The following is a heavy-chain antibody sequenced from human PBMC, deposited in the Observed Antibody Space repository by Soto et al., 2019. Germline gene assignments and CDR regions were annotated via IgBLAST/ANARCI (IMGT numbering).Heavy chain of an antibody. Sequence: QLQLQESGPGLVKPSETLSLTCTVSGGSISSSSYYWGWIRQPPGKGLEWIGSIYYSGSTYYNPSLKSRVTISVDTSKNQLSLKLSFVTAADTAVYYCARRRRRELYFNYWGQGTLVTVSS. CDR2: IYYSGST. CDR3: ARRRRRELYFNY. J-gene: IGHJ4*02. D-gene: IGHD1-26*01. V-gene: IGHV4-39*01. CDR1: GGSISSSSYY.